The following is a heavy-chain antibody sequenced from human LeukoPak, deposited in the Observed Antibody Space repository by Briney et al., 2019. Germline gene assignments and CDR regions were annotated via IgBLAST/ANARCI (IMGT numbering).Heavy chain of an antibody. D-gene: IGHD1-26*01. CDR1: GFTFSSYS. J-gene: IGHJ3*02. Sequence: GGSLILSCAASGFTFSSYSMNWVRQAPGKGLEWVSSISSSSSYIYYADSVKGRFTISRDNAKNSLYLQMNSLRAEDTAVYYCARGGQWELLLIYAFDIWGQGTMVTVSS. V-gene: IGHV3-21*01. CDR3: ARGGQWELLLIYAFDI. CDR2: ISSSSSYI.